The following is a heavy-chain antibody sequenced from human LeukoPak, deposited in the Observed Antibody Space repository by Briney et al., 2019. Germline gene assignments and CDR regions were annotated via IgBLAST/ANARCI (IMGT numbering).Heavy chain of an antibody. CDR2: IGIRGDT. Sequence: PGGSLRLSCAAAGFTFIDYDMHWVRHVIGKGLEWVSAIGIRGDTHYSGSVKGRFTNSRENAESSLYLQMNSLRAEDTAVYYCARGGIQVSGIDEFDYWGQGTLVTVSS. J-gene: IGHJ4*02. CDR3: ARGGIQVSGIDEFDY. CDR1: GFTFIDYD. D-gene: IGHD6-19*01. V-gene: IGHV3-13*01.